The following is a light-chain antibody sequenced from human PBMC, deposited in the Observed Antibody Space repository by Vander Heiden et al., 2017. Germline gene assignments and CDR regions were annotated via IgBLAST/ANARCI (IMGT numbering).Light chain of an antibody. V-gene: IGLV2-23*02. CDR3: CSYAGSSTWV. CDR1: SSDVGSYNL. J-gene: IGLJ3*02. Sequence: QSALTQPASVSGSPGQSITISCTGTSSDVGSYNLVSWYQQHPGNAPKLMIYEVSKRPSGVSNRFSGSKSGNTASLTISGLQAEDEADYYGCSYAGSSTWVFGGGTKLTVL. CDR2: EVS.